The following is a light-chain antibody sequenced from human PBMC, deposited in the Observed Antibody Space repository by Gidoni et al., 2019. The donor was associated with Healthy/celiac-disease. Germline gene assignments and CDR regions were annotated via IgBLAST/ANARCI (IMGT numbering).Light chain of an antibody. V-gene: IGKV3-20*01. Sequence: LSTQSPGTLSLSPGERATLSCRASQSVRRSYLAWYQQKPGQAARRLIYGASSRGPGIPGRFSGGGCGTDFTLTSSRLEPEDVAVYCCQQYGSSPRFGQGTKVEIK. CDR1: QSVRRSY. CDR3: QQYGSSPR. CDR2: GAS. J-gene: IGKJ1*01.